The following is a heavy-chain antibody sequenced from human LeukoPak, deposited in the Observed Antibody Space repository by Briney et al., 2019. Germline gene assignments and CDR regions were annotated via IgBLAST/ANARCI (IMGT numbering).Heavy chain of an antibody. CDR1: GFTFDDYA. D-gene: IGHD2-15*01. CDR2: ISWNSGSI. V-gene: IGHV3-9*01. CDR3: AKDPIGYCSGGSCYSGYFQH. J-gene: IGHJ1*01. Sequence: GGSLRLSCAASGFTFDDYAMHWVRQAPGKGLEWVSGISWNSGSIGYADSVKGRFTISRDNAKNSLYLQMNSLRAEDTALYYCAKDPIGYCSGGSCYSGYFQHWGQGTLVTVSS.